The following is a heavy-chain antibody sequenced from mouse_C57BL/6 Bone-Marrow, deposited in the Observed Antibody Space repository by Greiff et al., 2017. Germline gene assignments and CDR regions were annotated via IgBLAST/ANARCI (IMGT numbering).Heavy chain of an antibody. J-gene: IGHJ4*01. V-gene: IGHV1-54*01. Sequence: VQLQQSGAELVRPGTSVKVSCKASGYAFTNYLIEWVKQRPGQGLEWIGVINPGSGGTNYNEKFKGKATLTADTSSSTAYMQPSSLTSEHSAVYFCAIWAWFRRAMYYWGQGTSVTVSS. D-gene: IGHD1-1*02. CDR1: GYAFTNYL. CDR2: INPGSGGT. CDR3: AIWAWFRRAMYY.